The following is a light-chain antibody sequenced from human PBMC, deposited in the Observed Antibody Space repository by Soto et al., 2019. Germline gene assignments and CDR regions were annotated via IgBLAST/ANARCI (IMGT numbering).Light chain of an antibody. CDR1: QSISSY. Sequence: DIQMTQSPSSLSASVGDRVTITCRASQSISSYLNWYQQKPGKAPKLLIYAASRLQSGVPSRFGGSGSRTDFTITISSLHPEDFATYYCHESYSTPQTFGQGPKVEIK. V-gene: IGKV1-39*01. CDR3: HESYSTPQT. CDR2: AAS. J-gene: IGKJ1*01.